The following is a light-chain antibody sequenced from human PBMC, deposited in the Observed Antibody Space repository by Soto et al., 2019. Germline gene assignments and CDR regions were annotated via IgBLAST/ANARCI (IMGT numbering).Light chain of an antibody. Sequence: DIQMTQSPSSLSASVGDRVTITCQASQDISNYLNWYQQKPGKAPKLLIYDASNLETGVPSRFSGSGSLTDFTFTISSLQPEDIATYYCQQYDNLPRTFGQGTKLEIK. J-gene: IGKJ2*01. CDR1: QDISNY. CDR2: DAS. V-gene: IGKV1-33*01. CDR3: QQYDNLPRT.